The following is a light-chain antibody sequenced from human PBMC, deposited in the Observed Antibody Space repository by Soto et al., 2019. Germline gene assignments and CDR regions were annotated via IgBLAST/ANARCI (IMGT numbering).Light chain of an antibody. CDR1: QSVLYSSNNKNH. V-gene: IGKV4-1*01. Sequence: DIVMTQSPDSLAVSLGERATINCKSSQSVLYSSNNKNHLAWYQQKPGQPPKLLFYWASTRESGVPDRFSASGSGTDFTLTISSLQAEDVAVYYCQQYYSTPITFGPGTKVDIK. CDR2: WAS. J-gene: IGKJ3*01. CDR3: QQYYSTPIT.